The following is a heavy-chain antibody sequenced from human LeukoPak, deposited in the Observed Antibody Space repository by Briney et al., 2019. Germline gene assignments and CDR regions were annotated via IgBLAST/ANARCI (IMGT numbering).Heavy chain of an antibody. CDR2: IIPFFGTA. Sequence: EASVKVSCKAAGGTFSSYAISWVRQAPGQGLEWMGGIIPFFGTANYAQKFQGRVTITTDESTSTAYMELSSLRSEDTAVYYCARARGEYQLLYARYYYYYMDVWGKGTTVTVSS. J-gene: IGHJ6*03. CDR3: ARARGEYQLLYARYYYYYMDV. V-gene: IGHV1-69*05. CDR1: GGTFSSYA. D-gene: IGHD2-2*02.